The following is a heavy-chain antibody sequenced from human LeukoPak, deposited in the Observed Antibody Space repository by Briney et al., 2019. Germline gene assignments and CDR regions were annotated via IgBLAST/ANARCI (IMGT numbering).Heavy chain of an antibody. Sequence: PSQTLSLTCTVSGGSISSGGYYWSWIRQHPGKGLEWIGYIYYSGSTYYNPSLKSRVTISVDTSKNQFSLKPSSVTAADTAVYYCARDHYDFWSGYSDRGMDVWGQGTTVTVSS. J-gene: IGHJ6*02. CDR3: ARDHYDFWSGYSDRGMDV. D-gene: IGHD3-3*01. CDR1: GGSISSGGYY. V-gene: IGHV4-31*03. CDR2: IYYSGST.